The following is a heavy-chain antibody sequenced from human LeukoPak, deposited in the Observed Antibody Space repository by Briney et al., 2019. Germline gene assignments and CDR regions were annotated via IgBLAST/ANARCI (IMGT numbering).Heavy chain of an antibody. Sequence: PGGSLKLSCAASGFTFSSYSMSWVRQAPGKGLEWVSSISTSTSYIDYADSVKGRFTISRDNAKNSLYLQMNSLRAEDTAVYYCARDIGRIYGSGSIWGQGTVVTVSS. J-gene: IGHJ3*02. CDR1: GFTFSSYS. D-gene: IGHD3-10*01. V-gene: IGHV3-21*01. CDR3: ARDIGRIYGSGSI. CDR2: ISTSTSYI.